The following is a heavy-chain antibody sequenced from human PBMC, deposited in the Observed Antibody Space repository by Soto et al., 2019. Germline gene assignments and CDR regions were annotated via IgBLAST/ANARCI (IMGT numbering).Heavy chain of an antibody. J-gene: IGHJ6*02. CDR3: ARRPGSSGSYYYYGMDV. Sequence: PGESLKISCNGSGYSFTSYWISWVRQMPGKGLEWMGRIDPSDSYTNYSPSFQGHVTISADKSISTAYLQWSSLKASDTAMYYCARRPGSSGSYYYYGMDVWGQGTTVTVSS. CDR1: GYSFTSYW. D-gene: IGHD6-19*01. CDR2: IDPSDSYT. V-gene: IGHV5-10-1*01.